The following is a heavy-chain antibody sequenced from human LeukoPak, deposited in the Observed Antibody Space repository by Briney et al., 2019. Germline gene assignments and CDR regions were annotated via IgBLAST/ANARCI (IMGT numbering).Heavy chain of an antibody. V-gene: IGHV3-74*01. J-gene: IGHJ5*01. CDR3: ARAITYFYGSVTYDWFDS. CDR1: GFTFSSYW. CDR2: IKSDGST. Sequence: HPGGSLRLSCAASGFTFSSYWMHWVRQTPGKGLMWVSRIKSDGSTIYADSVQGRFTIPRDNAKNMVYLQVNSLRAEDTAIYYCARAITYFYGSVTYDWFDSWGQGTLVTVSS. D-gene: IGHD3-10*01.